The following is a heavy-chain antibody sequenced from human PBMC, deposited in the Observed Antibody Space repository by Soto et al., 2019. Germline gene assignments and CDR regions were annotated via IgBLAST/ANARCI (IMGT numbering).Heavy chain of an antibody. V-gene: IGHV3-33*06. D-gene: IGHD3-10*01. Sequence: QVQMVGSGGGVVQPGRSLRLSCAASGFSFENYGRHWVRQAPGRGLEWVAIIWYDGSLQYYAAAVKGRFTISRDNSKNTLYLEMNSLRPEDTAVYYCANLWGDGYNLGLDYNGMDVWGQGTTVIVSS. CDR1: GFSFENYG. CDR2: IWYDGSLQ. CDR3: ANLWGDGYNLGLDYNGMDV. J-gene: IGHJ6*02.